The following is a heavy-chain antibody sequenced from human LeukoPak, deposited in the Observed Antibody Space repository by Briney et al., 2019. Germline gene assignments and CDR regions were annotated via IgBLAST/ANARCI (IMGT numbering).Heavy chain of an antibody. CDR3: ARLYGGYAFIDYYGMDV. D-gene: IGHD4-17*01. CDR2: IYPGDSDT. V-gene: IGHV5-51*01. J-gene: IGHJ6*02. Sequence: GESLKISCKGSGYSFTGYWIGWVRQMPGKGLEWMGIIYPGDSDTRYSPSFQGQVTISADKSISTAYLQWSSLKASDTAMYYCARLYGGYAFIDYYGMDVWGQGTTVTVSS. CDR1: GYSFTGYW.